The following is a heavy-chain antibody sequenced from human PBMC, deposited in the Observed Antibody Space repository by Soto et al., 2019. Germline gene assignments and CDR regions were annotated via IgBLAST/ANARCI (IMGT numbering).Heavy chain of an antibody. CDR1: GFTFSSYA. Sequence: PGGSLRLSCAASGFTFSSYAMNWVRQAPGKGLEWVSAITASGGSTYYADSVKGRFTISRDNSKNTLYLQLKSVTPEDTAVYYCTTGATSGRYVNYYYGIDVWGQGTTVTVSS. J-gene: IGHJ6*02. D-gene: IGHD3-3*01. V-gene: IGHV3-23*01. CDR2: ITASGGST. CDR3: TTGATSGRYVNYYYGIDV.